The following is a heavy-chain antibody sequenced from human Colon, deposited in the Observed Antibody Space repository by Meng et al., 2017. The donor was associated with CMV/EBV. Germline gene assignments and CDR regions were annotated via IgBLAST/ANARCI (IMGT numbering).Heavy chain of an antibody. CDR2: IYYSGST. CDR1: GGSISSYY. D-gene: IGHD1-26*01. Sequence: SETLSLTCTVSGGSISSYYWSWLRQPPGKGLEWIGYIYYSGSTNYNPSLKSRVTISVDTSTNQFSLNLSSVTAADTAVYYCARVPLGELLSYYGMDVWGQGTTVTVSS. J-gene: IGHJ6*02. CDR3: ARVPLGELLSYYGMDV. V-gene: IGHV4-59*01.